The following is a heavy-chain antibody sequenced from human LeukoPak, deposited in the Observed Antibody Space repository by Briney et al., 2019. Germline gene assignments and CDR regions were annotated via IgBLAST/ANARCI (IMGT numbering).Heavy chain of an antibody. CDR3: ARVRRDDSSGYSLGY. D-gene: IGHD3-22*01. Sequence: GGSLRLSCAASGFTFSSYSMNWVRQAPGKGLEWVSSISSSSTYIYYADSVKGRFTISRDNAKNTLYLQMNSLRAEDTAVYYCARVRRDDSSGYSLGYWGQGTLVTVSS. V-gene: IGHV3-21*01. CDR2: ISSSSTYI. CDR1: GFTFSSYS. J-gene: IGHJ4*02.